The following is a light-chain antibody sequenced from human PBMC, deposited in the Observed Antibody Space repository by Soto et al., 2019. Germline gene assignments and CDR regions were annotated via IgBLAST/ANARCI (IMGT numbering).Light chain of an antibody. CDR2: KAS. CDR1: QSIGSW. V-gene: IGKV1-5*03. Sequence: DIQMTQSPSTLSASVGDRVTITCRAGQSIGSWLAWYQQKPGKAPKVLIYKASSLESGVPSRFSGSGSGTEFTLTISSLQPDDFATYYCQQYNSYWWTFGQGTKVEIK. CDR3: QQYNSYWWT. J-gene: IGKJ1*01.